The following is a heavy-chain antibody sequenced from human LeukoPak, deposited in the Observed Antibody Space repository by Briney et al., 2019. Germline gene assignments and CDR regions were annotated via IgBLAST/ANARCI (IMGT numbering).Heavy chain of an antibody. CDR3: AKTKGYSYGYYFDY. V-gene: IGHV3-30*18. J-gene: IGHJ4*02. CDR1: GFTFSSYA. Sequence: GGSLRLSCAASGFTFSSYAMHWVRQSLGKGLEWVAVMSYDGFNKYYADSVKGRFTNSRDNSKNTLYLQMNSLRAEDTAVYYCAKTKGYSYGYYFDYWGQGTLVTVSS. CDR2: MSYDGFNK. D-gene: IGHD5-18*01.